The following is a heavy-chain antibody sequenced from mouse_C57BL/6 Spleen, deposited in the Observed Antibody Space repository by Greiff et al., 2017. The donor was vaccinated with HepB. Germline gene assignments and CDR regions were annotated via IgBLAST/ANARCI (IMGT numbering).Heavy chain of an antibody. Sequence: QVQLQQPGAELVRPGSSVKLSCKASGYTFTSYWMHWVKQRPIQGLEWIGNIDPSDSETHYNQKFKDKATLTVDKSSSTAYMQLSSLTSEDSAVYYCARTTGRGGYFDVWGTGTTVTVSS. D-gene: IGHD4-1*01. CDR3: ARTTGRGGYFDV. CDR1: GYTFTSYW. CDR2: IDPSDSET. V-gene: IGHV1-52*01. J-gene: IGHJ1*03.